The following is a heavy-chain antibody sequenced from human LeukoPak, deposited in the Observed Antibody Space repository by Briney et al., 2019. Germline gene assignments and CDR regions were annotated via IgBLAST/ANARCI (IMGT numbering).Heavy chain of an antibody. V-gene: IGHV3-23*03. J-gene: IGHJ4*02. CDR1: GFTVSSFA. Sequence: GGSLRLSCAASGFTVSSFAKSWVRQAPGKGLEWVSVFTTGANYTYYADSVKGRFTMTRDNSKNTIFLQLNNVRADDTAVYFCAKAQGAWYYFDSWGQGTLVTVSS. CDR2: FTTGANYT. D-gene: IGHD6-13*01. CDR3: AKAQGAWYYFDS.